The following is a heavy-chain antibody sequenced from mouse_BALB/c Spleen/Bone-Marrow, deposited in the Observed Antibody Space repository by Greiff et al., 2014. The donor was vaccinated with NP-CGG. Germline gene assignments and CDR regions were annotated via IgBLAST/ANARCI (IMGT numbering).Heavy chain of an antibody. CDR1: GFTFSDYY. CDR3: ARDRGVQGYAMDY. J-gene: IGHJ4*01. D-gene: IGHD2-14*01. Sequence: EVMVVESGGGLVKPGGSLKLSCAASGFTFSDYYMYWVRQTPEKRLEWVATISDGGSYTYYPDSVKGRFTISRDIAKNNLYLQMSSLKSEDTAMYYCARDRGVQGYAMDYWGQGTSVTVSS. CDR2: ISDGGSYT. V-gene: IGHV5-4*02.